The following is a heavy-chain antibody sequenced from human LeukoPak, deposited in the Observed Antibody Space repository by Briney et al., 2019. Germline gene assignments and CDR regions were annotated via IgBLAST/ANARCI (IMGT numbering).Heavy chain of an antibody. D-gene: IGHD4-11*01. CDR2: IYTSGST. CDR1: GGSISSGSYY. CDR3: ARDRTQPTDYPYYYYYMDV. Sequence: SETLSLTCTVSGGSISSGSYYWSWIRQPAGKGLEWIGRIYTSGSTNYNPSLKSRVTISVDTSKNQFSLKLSSVTAADTAVYYCARDRTQPTDYPYYYYYMDVWGKGTTVTVSS. J-gene: IGHJ6*03. V-gene: IGHV4-61*02.